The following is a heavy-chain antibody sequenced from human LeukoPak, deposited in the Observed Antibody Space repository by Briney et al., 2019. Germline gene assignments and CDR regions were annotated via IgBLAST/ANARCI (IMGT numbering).Heavy chain of an antibody. CDR2: ISSSSSYI. J-gene: IGHJ6*04. D-gene: IGHD2-15*01. CDR1: GFTFSSYS. CDR3: ARELYCSGGSCYSYYYYGMDV. V-gene: IGHV3-21*01. Sequence: GGSLRLSCAASGFTFSSYSMSWVRQAPGKGLEWVASISSSSSYIYYADSVKGRFTISRDNAKNSLYLQMNSLRAEDTAVYYCARELYCSGGSCYSYYYYGMDVWGKGTTVTVSS.